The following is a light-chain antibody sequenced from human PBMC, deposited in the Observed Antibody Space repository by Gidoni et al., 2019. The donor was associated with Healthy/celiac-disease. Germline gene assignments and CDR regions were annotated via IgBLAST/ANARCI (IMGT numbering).Light chain of an antibody. J-gene: IGKJ3*01. CDR1: QRVLYSSNNKNY. CDR2: WAS. CDR3: QQYYSTPLT. V-gene: IGKV4-1*01. Sequence: DIVMTQSPDSLAVSLGAGATINCKSSQRVLYSSNNKNYLAWYQQKPGQPPKLLIYWASTRESGVPDRFSGSGSGTDFTLTISSLQAEDVAVYYCQQYYSTPLTFGPGTKVDIK.